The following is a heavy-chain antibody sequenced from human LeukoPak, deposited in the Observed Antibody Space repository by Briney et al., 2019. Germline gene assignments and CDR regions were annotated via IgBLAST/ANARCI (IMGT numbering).Heavy chain of an antibody. Sequence: GGSLRLSCAASGFTFSSYAMHWVRQAPGKGPEWVAVISYDGSNKYYADSVKGRFTISRDNSKNTLYLQMNSLRAEDTAVYYCAKQAFRGPYDYWGQGTLVTVSS. J-gene: IGHJ4*02. CDR3: AKQAFRGPYDY. CDR2: ISYDGSNK. D-gene: IGHD3-16*01. CDR1: GFTFSSYA. V-gene: IGHV3-30*18.